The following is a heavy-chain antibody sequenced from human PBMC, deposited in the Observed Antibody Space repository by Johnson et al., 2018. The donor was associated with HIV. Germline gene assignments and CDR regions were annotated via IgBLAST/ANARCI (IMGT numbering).Heavy chain of an antibody. V-gene: IGHV3-33*08. Sequence: VQLVESGGGVVQPGRSLRLSCAASGFTFSSYGMHWVRQAPGKGLEWVAVIWYDGSNKYYADSVKGRFTISRDDSKNTLYLQMNSLKTEDTAVYYCTRPDLYAFDIWGQGTMVTVSS. J-gene: IGHJ3*02. D-gene: IGHD3-3*01. CDR1: GFTFSSYG. CDR3: TRPDLYAFDI. CDR2: IWYDGSNK.